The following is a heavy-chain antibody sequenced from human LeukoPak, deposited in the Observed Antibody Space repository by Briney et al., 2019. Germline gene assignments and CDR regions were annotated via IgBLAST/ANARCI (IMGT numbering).Heavy chain of an antibody. J-gene: IGHJ4*02. CDR1: GGSISNYY. CDR3: ARLRRGDPIEN. CDR2: IYSSGST. Sequence: PSETLSLTCTVSGGSISNYYWSWIRQPAGKGLEWIGRIYSSGSTNYNPSLKSRVIMSVDKSKNQFSLRLTSVTAADTAVYYCARLRRGDPIENWGQGTLVTVSS. V-gene: IGHV4-4*07. D-gene: IGHD3-16*01.